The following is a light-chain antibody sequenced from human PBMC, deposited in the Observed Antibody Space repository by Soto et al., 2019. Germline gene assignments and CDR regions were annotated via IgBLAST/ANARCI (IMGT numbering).Light chain of an antibody. CDR2: DAS. V-gene: IGKV3-20*01. Sequence: EIVLTQSPGTLSLSPGERATLSCRASQSVSSSYLAWYQQKPGQAPRLLIYDASSRATGIPDRFSGSGSGTDFTLTISRLEPEDFAVYYCQQYGSSPKYTFGQRTKLEIK. J-gene: IGKJ2*01. CDR1: QSVSSSY. CDR3: QQYGSSPKYT.